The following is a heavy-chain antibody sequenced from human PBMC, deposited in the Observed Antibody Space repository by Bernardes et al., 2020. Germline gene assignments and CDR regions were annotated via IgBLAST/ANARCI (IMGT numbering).Heavy chain of an antibody. CDR3: ARAHQSGYDSGLWLDS. CDR2: ITTRRSRT. J-gene: IGHJ5*01. V-gene: IGHV3-11*06. Sequence: GGSLRLSCAASGFNFSDYSMNWIRQVPGKGLEWVSMITTRRSRTQYADSVKGRFTISRDDAKKSLYLQMNSLRGEDTAVYYCARAHQSGYDSGLWLDSWGQGTLVTVSS. D-gene: IGHD3-22*01. CDR1: GFNFSDYS.